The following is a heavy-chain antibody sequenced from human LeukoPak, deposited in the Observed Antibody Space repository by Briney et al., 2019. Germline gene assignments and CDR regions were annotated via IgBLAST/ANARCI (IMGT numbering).Heavy chain of an antibody. CDR1: GYSISSGYY. CDR3: AASGYSYGLQKY. Sequence: SETLSLTCAVSGYSISSGYYWGWIRQPPGKGLEWIGSIFHSGTTYYNPSLQSRVTISVGTSKNQFSLKLSSVTAADTAVYYCAASGYSYGLQKYWGQGTLVTVSS. D-gene: IGHD5-18*01. V-gene: IGHV4-38-2*01. CDR2: IFHSGTT. J-gene: IGHJ4*02.